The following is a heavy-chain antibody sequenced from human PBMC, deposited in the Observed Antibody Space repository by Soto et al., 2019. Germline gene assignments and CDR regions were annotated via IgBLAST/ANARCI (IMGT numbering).Heavy chain of an antibody. CDR3: AKDLAPGDIVLMVYSTPNDY. CDR2: ISYDGSNK. D-gene: IGHD2-8*01. Sequence: QVQLVESGGGVVQPGRSLRLSCAASGFTFSSYGMHWVRQAPGKGLEWVAVISYDGSNKYYADSVKGRFTIARVNSKNTLYLQMNGLTAEDPAVYYCAKDLAPGDIVLMVYSTPNDYRGQGTLVTVSS. J-gene: IGHJ4*02. V-gene: IGHV3-30*18. CDR1: GFTFSSYG.